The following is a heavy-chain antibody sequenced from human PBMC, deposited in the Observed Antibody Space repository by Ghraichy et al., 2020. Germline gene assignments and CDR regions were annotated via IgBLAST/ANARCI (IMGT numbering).Heavy chain of an antibody. CDR1: GFTFSGYG. Sequence: GGSLRLSCAASGFTFSGYGMSWVRQAPGKGLEWVSGISGSGDYTFYIDSVKGRFTVSRDNSNNMLYLQINNLRDEDTAVYYCVKGRDGYNYGGGNYWGQGTLVTVSS. J-gene: IGHJ4*02. CDR2: ISGSGDYT. V-gene: IGHV3-23*01. CDR3: VKGRDGYNYGGGNY. D-gene: IGHD5-24*01.